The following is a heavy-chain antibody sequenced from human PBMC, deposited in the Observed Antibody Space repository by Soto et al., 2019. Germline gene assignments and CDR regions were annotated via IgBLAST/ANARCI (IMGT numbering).Heavy chain of an antibody. CDR3: GRIQLSAGESWFDP. V-gene: IGHV2-70*01. Sequence: SGPTLVNPTQTLTLTCTFSGFSLSTSGMCVSWIRQPPGKALEWLALIDWDDDKYYSTSLKTRLTISKDTSKNQVVLTMTNMDPVDTATYYCGRIQLSAGESWFDPWGQGTRVAVAS. CDR2: IDWDDDK. D-gene: IGHD3-10*01. J-gene: IGHJ5*02. CDR1: GFSLSTSGMC.